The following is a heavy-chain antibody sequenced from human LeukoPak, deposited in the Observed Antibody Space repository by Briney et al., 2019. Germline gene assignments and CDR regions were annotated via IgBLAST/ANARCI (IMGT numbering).Heavy chain of an antibody. J-gene: IGHJ4*02. Sequence: GGSLRLSYAASGFTFSSYCMTWVRQAPGKGLEWVANVRQDGGQKYYVYSVTGRFTISRDNAESSLYLQMNSLRAEDTAVYYCGTQRSTGAIDYWGQGTLVTVSS. CDR2: VRQDGGQK. CDR1: GFTFSSYC. D-gene: IGHD1-1*01. V-gene: IGHV3-7*01. CDR3: GTQRSTGAIDY.